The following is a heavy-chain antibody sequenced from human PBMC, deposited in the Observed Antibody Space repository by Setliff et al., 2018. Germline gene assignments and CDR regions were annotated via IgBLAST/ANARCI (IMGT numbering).Heavy chain of an antibody. J-gene: IGHJ6*03. CDR2: FNRTRKI. D-gene: IGHD3-9*01. V-gene: IGHV4-34*01. Sequence: KSSETLSLTCEVSGGSFSDYYWSWIRQSPGKGLEWLGDFNRTRKIDYSPSLKSRLTISVDTSKKQFSLHLNSVTAADTAMYYCARLPKIVTGYYGSHYYYYMDVWGQGTMVTVSS. CDR1: GGSFSDYY. CDR3: ARLPKIVTGYYGSHYYYYMDV.